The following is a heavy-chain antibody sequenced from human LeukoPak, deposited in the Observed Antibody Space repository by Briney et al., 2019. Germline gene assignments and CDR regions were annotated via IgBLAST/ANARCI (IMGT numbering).Heavy chain of an antibody. V-gene: IGHV1-46*01. J-gene: IGHJ4*02. Sequence: ASVKVSCKASGYTFTSYYMHWVRQAPGQGLEWMGIINPSGGSTSYAQKFQGGVTMTRNTSINTAYMELSNLRSEDTAVYYCATISSGWHSDEYWGQGTLVTVSS. CDR3: ATISSGWHSDEY. D-gene: IGHD6-19*01. CDR2: INPSGGST. CDR1: GYTFTSYY.